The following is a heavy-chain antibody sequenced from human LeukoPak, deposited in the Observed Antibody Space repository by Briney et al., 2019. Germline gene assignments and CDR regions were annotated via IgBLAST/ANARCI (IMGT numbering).Heavy chain of an antibody. CDR2: ISSSSSTI. J-gene: IGHJ5*02. V-gene: IGHV3-48*01. D-gene: IGHD3-3*01. CDR1: GFTFSSYS. CDR3: ARFTSGYYNWFDP. Sequence: GGSLRLSCAASGFTFSSYSMNWVRQAPGKGLEWVSYISSSSSTIYYADSVKGRFTISRDNAKNSLYLQMDSLRAEDTAVYYCARFTSGYYNWFDPWGQGTLVTVSS.